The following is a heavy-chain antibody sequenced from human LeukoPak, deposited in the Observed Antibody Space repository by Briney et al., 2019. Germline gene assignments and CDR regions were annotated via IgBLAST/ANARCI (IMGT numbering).Heavy chain of an antibody. V-gene: IGHV3-33*01. CDR2: IWYDGSNK. Sequence: GGSLRLSCAASGFTFSSYGMHWVRQAPGKGLEWVAVIWYDGSNKYYADSVKGRFTISRDNSKNTLYLQMNSLRAEDTAVYYCARGSLYYYDSSGPFDYWGQGTLVTVSS. CDR3: ARGSLYYYDSSGPFDY. D-gene: IGHD3-22*01. CDR1: GFTFSSYG. J-gene: IGHJ4*02.